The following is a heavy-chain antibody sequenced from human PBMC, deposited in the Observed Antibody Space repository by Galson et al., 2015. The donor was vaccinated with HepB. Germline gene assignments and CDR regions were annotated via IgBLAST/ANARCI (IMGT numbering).Heavy chain of an antibody. CDR2: IIPILGIA. Sequence: SVKVSCKASGGTFGSYAISWVRQAPGQGLEWMGRIIPILGIANYAQKFQGRVTITADKSTSTAYMELSSLRSEDTAVYYCARVVGYCSSTSCYDVIYYYYGMDVWGQGTTVTVSS. D-gene: IGHD2-2*01. J-gene: IGHJ6*02. CDR1: GGTFGSYA. V-gene: IGHV1-69*04. CDR3: ARVVGYCSSTSCYDVIYYYYGMDV.